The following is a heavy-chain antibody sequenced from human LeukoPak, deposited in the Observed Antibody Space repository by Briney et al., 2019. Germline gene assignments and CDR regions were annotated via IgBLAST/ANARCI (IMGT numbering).Heavy chain of an antibody. J-gene: IGHJ4*02. V-gene: IGHV3-23*01. Sequence: GGSLRLSCAASGFTFSSYGMSWVRQAPGKGLEWVSGISGSGAGKHYADSVKGRFTISRDNSENTLYLQMNSLRPEDTAVYYCAKDSISVSGNYLLGGTFDFWGQGTLVGVSS. CDR2: ISGSGAGK. CDR3: AKDSISVSGNYLLGGTFDF. D-gene: IGHD3-22*01. CDR1: GFTFSSYG.